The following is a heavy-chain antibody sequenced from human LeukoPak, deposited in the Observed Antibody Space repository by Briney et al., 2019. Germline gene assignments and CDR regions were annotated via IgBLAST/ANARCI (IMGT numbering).Heavy chain of an antibody. CDR1: GFTFSSYA. Sequence: GGSLRLSCSASGFTFSSYAMNWVRQAPGKGLEYVSAITSYGGSTYYADSVKGRFTISRDNSKNTLYLQMSSLRAEDTAVYYCVKGRCSGSSCYGGDYWGQGTPVTVSS. J-gene: IGHJ4*02. V-gene: IGHV3-64D*06. CDR3: VKGRCSGSSCYGGDY. CDR2: ITSYGGST. D-gene: IGHD2-2*01.